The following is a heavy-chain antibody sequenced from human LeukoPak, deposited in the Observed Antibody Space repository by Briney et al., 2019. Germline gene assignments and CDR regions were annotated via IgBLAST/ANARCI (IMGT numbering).Heavy chain of an antibody. V-gene: IGHV1-18*01. D-gene: IGHD6-13*01. J-gene: IGHJ5*02. CDR3: ARDSQQTQYSSSWYDGGFDP. CDR2: ISAYNGNT. CDR1: GYTFTSYG. Sequence: GASVKVSCKASGYTFTSYGISWVRQAPGQGLEWMGWISAYNGNTNYAQKLQGRVTMTTDTSTSTAYMEMRSLRSDDTAVYYCARDSQQTQYSSSWYDGGFDPWGQGTLVTVSS.